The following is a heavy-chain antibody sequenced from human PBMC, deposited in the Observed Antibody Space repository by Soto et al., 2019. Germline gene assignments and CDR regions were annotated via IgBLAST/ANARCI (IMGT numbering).Heavy chain of an antibody. D-gene: IGHD6-19*01. J-gene: IGHJ4*02. Sequence: QVQLVQSGAEVQKPGSSVKVSCKASGGTFSSYTISWVRQAPGQGLEWMGRIIPILGIANYAQKFQGRVTITADKSTSTAYMELSSLRSEDTAVYYCAREEYSSGWYSDYWGQGTLVTVSS. CDR2: IIPILGIA. CDR3: AREEYSSGWYSDY. V-gene: IGHV1-69*08. CDR1: GGTFSSYT.